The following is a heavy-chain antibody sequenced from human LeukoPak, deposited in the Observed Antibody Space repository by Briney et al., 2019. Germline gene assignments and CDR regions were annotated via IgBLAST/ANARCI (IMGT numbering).Heavy chain of an antibody. D-gene: IGHD6-13*01. CDR2: IYYSGGT. J-gene: IGHJ5*02. Sequence: SETLSLTCTVSGGSISSSSYYWGWIRQPPGKGLEWIGSIYYSGGTYYNPSLKSRVTISVDTSKNQFSLKLSSVTAADTAVYYCARAVQLAYNWFDPWGQGTLVTVSS. CDR3: ARAVQLAYNWFDP. V-gene: IGHV4-39*07. CDR1: GGSISSSSYY.